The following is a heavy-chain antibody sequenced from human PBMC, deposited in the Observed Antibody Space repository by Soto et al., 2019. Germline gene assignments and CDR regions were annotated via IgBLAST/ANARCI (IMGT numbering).Heavy chain of an antibody. CDR2: ISWNSNVI. CDR3: AKGGPAGFCGGGLCYFDY. V-gene: IGHV3-9*01. CDR1: GFTFDDYA. J-gene: IGHJ4*02. D-gene: IGHD2-21*01. Sequence: EVQLVESGGGLVQPGRSLRLSCAASGFTFDDYAMHWVRRVPGKGLEWVSSISWNSNVIGYADSVKGRFTISRDNAKNSLYLQVNSLRPEDTALYYCAKGGPAGFCGGGLCYFDYWGQGTLVTVSS.